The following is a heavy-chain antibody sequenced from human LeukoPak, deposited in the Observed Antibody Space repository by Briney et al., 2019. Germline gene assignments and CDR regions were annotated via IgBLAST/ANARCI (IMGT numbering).Heavy chain of an antibody. CDR1: GDTFTSHY. Sequence: ASVRVSCKASGDTFTSHYIHWVRQAPGQGLEWMGVINPSGDTTTSAQKFQGRVTMTRDTSTSTVHMDLSSLRSDDTALYYRASSGPVPEVVAGTRFDPWGQGTLVTVSS. CDR2: INPSGDTT. D-gene: IGHD6-19*01. J-gene: IGHJ5*02. V-gene: IGHV1-46*01. CDR3: ASSGPVPEVVAGTRFDP.